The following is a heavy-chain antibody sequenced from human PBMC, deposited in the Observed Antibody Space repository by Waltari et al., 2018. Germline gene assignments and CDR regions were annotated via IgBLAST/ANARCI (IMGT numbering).Heavy chain of an antibody. CDR3: AKSDWFDP. Sequence: EVPLVESGGGSVQPGGSLSLSCAASGFTFRDYWMSWLRQAPGKGPVWVSRIKGDGSSTMYADSVKGRFTISRDNAKNTLYLQMNSLRVEDMAVYYCAKSDWFDPWGQGTLVTVSS. V-gene: IGHV3-74*03. CDR1: GFTFRDYW. CDR2: IKGDGSST. J-gene: IGHJ5*02.